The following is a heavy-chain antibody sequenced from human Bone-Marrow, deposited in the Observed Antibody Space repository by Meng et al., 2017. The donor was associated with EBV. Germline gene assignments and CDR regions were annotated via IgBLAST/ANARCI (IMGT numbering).Heavy chain of an antibody. CDR2: TNEDGRIT. J-gene: IGHJ4*02. D-gene: IGHD5-24*01. V-gene: IGHV3-74*01. CDR1: GFSFSRYW. Sequence: VRLVESGGAFVQPGGSLRLSCVASGFSFSRYWMHWVRQAPGKGLVWVSRTNEDGRITNYADSVKGRFTISRDNTKNRLYLQMDSLRAEDTALYFCSRDLAGSDDVWGQGTLVTVSS. CDR3: SRDLAGSDDV.